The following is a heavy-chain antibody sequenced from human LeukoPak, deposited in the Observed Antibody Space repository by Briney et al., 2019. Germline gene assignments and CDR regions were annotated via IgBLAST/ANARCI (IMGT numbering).Heavy chain of an antibody. CDR1: GFTFSSYG. Sequence: GRSLRLSCAATGFTFSSYGMHWVRQAPGKGLEWVAVIWYDGSNKYYADSVKGRFTISRDNSKNTLYLQMNSLRAEDTAVYYCASTSGWYEPIDYWGQGTLVTVSS. CDR3: ASTSGWYEPIDY. V-gene: IGHV3-33*01. D-gene: IGHD6-19*01. J-gene: IGHJ4*02. CDR2: IWYDGSNK.